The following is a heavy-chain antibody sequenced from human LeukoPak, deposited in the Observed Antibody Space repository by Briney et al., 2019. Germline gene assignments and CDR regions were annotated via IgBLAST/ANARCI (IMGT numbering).Heavy chain of an antibody. CDR3: ARGGGSAAGVFDY. Sequence: GASVKVSCKASGDTFTGYYLHWVRQAPGQGLEWMGWINPNSGDTNYAQKFQGRVTMTRDTSISTAYMELRRLRSDDTAVYYCARGGGSAAGVFDYWGQGTLVSVSS. CDR2: INPNSGDT. CDR1: GDTFTGYY. J-gene: IGHJ4*02. V-gene: IGHV1-2*02. D-gene: IGHD6-13*01.